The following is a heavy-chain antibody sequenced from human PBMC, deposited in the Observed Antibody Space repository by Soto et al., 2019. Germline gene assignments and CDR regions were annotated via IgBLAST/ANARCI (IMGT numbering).Heavy chain of an antibody. CDR2: IWYDGSNK. V-gene: IGHV3-33*01. CDR3: AAQNPYCTNGVCHRADDAFDI. Sequence: PGGSLRLSCAASGFTFSSYGMHWVRQAPGKGLEWVAVIWYDGSNKYYADSVKGRFTISRDNSKNTLYLQMNSLRAEDTAVYYCAAQNPYCTNGVCHRADDAFDIWGQGTMVTVSS. D-gene: IGHD2-8*01. J-gene: IGHJ3*02. CDR1: GFTFSSYG.